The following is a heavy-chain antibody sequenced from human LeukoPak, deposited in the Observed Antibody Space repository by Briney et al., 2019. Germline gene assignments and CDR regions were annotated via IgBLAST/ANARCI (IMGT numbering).Heavy chain of an antibody. Sequence: GGSLRLSCAASGFSFTNYHMDWVRQAPGKGLEWVSFLSSSSDYISYADSVKGRFTISRDNAKNSLFLQMNSLRAEDTAIYYCAKRNYSDSDLRAFDIWGQGTMVTVSS. CDR1: GFSFTNYH. J-gene: IGHJ3*02. V-gene: IGHV3-21*01. CDR3: AKRNYSDSDLRAFDI. D-gene: IGHD1-26*01. CDR2: LSSSSDYI.